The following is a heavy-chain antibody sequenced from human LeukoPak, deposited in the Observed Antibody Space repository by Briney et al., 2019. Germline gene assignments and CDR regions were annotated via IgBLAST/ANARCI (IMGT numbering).Heavy chain of an antibody. CDR1: GGSISSYY. CDR3: ARVGATMVAMV. J-gene: IGHJ4*02. CDR2: IYYSGST. D-gene: IGHD1-26*01. V-gene: IGHV4-59*01. Sequence: PSETLSLTCTVSGGSISSYYWSWIRQPPGKGLEWIGYIYYSGSTNYNPSLKSRVTISVDTSKNQFSLKLSSVTAADTAVYYCARVGATMVAMVWGQGTLVTVSS.